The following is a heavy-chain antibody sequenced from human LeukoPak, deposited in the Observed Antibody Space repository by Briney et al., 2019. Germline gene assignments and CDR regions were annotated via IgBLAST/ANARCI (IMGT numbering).Heavy chain of an antibody. CDR2: ISGSGANT. CDR3: SNWVEGARPSLDY. D-gene: IGHD6-6*01. J-gene: IGHJ4*02. CDR1: GFTFSSYA. V-gene: IGHV3-23*01. Sequence: PGGSLRLSCAASGFTFSSYAMAWVRQAPGKGLGWVSAISGSGANTYYADSVKGRFTISRDNSKNTLYLQMYSLRAEDTAVYYCSNWVEGARPSLDYWGQGALVTVSS.